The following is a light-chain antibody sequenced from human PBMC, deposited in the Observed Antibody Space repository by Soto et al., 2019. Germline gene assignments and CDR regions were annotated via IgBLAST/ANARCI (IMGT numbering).Light chain of an antibody. CDR2: DAS. CDR1: QSISKW. Sequence: DIQMTPSPSTLSASVGDRVTITCRASQSISKWVAWYQQKPGKAPELLIYDASNLQNGVPLRFSGSGSGTEFTLTISSLQPDDFASYYCQQYNSYSFGQGTKVDIK. J-gene: IGKJ1*01. CDR3: QQYNSYS. V-gene: IGKV1-5*01.